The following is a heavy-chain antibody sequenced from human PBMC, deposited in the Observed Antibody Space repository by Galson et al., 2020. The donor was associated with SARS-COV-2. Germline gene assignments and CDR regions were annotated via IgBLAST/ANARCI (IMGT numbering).Heavy chain of an antibody. CDR1: GGSFSGYY. J-gene: IGHJ4*02. D-gene: IGHD1-1*01. V-gene: IGHV4-34*01. CDR2: ITDSGNT. Sequence: ETSETLSLNCGVYGGSFSGYYCAWMRQPPGKGLEWIAEITDSGNTFYNPSLKSRVTISLDMSRDQFSLKVSFVTAADTAAYYCVCSRWNEDYWGQGTLVTVSS. CDR3: VCSRWNEDY.